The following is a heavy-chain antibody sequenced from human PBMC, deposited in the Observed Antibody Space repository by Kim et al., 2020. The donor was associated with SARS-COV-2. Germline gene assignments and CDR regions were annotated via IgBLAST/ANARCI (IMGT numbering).Heavy chain of an antibody. V-gene: IGHV4-4*07. Sequence: SETLSLTCTVSGGSISSYYWSWIRQPAGKGLEWIGRIYTSGSTNYNPSLKSRVTMSVDTSKNQFSLKLSSVTAADTAVYYCARVGPPRGYTILDAFDIWGQGTMVTVSS. CDR3: ARVGPPRGYTILDAFDI. D-gene: IGHD5-18*01. J-gene: IGHJ3*02. CDR1: GGSISSYY. CDR2: IYTSGST.